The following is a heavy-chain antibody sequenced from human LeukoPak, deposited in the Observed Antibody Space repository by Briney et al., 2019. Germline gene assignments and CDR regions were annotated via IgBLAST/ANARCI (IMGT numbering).Heavy chain of an antibody. D-gene: IGHD4-11*01. CDR2: IRYDGSNK. J-gene: IGHJ4*02. V-gene: IGHV3-30*02. CDR3: AKGGYSNYFDFDY. CDR1: GFTFSSYG. Sequence: GGSLRLSCAASGFTFSSYGMHWVRQAPGKGLEWVAFIRYDGSNKYYADSVKGRFTISRDNSKNTLYLQMNSLRAGDTAVYYCAKGGYSNYFDFDYWGQGTLVTVSS.